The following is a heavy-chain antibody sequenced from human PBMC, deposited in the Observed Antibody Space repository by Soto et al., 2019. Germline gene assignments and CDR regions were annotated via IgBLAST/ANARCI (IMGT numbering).Heavy chain of an antibody. V-gene: IGHV4-31*03. J-gene: IGHJ4*02. CDR3: ARGILV. Sequence: QVQLQESGPGLVKPSQTLSLTCTVSGGSINSGGYYWSWIRQHPGTGLEWIGYIYYSGSTYYNPSLNSRLTIWVDMSKNQFSLKLSSVTAADTAVYYGARGILVWGQGTLVTVSS. D-gene: IGHD3-9*01. CDR2: IYYSGST. CDR1: GGSINSGGYY.